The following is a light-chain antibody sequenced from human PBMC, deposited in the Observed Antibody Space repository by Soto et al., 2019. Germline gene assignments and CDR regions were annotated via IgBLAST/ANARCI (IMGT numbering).Light chain of an antibody. CDR2: LASDGSH. CDR1: SGHSSYA. CDR3: QTWGTDIVV. V-gene: IGLV4-69*01. J-gene: IGLJ2*01. Sequence: QPVLTQSPSASASLGASVKLTCTLSSGHSSYAIAWHQQEPEKGPRYLMKLASDGSHSKGDGSPDRFSGSSSGAERYLTTSSLQSEHEAACYCQTWGTDIVVFGGGTELTV.